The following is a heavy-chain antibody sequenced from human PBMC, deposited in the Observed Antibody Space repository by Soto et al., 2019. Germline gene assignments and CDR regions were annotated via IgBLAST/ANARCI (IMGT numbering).Heavy chain of an antibody. Sequence: SETLSLTCAVSGYSISSGYYWGWIRQLPGKGLEWIGSIYESGRTYYNPSLKSRVTVSVDTSKNQLSLRVNSVTAADTAVYYCGRVVEGATRHTDFDSWGQGTLVTVSS. CDR2: IYESGRT. CDR1: GYSISSGYY. D-gene: IGHD2-15*01. J-gene: IGHJ5*01. CDR3: GRVVEGATRHTDFDS. V-gene: IGHV4-38-2*01.